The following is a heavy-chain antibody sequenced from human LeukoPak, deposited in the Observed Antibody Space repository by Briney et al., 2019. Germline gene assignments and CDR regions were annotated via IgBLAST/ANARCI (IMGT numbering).Heavy chain of an antibody. CDR1: GFTFSTSW. D-gene: IGHD3-22*01. Sequence: PGGSLRLSCAASGFTFSTSWMGWVRQASGKGLEWVANINQGGSEKHYVDSVRGRFSISRDTAKNSLSLQMNSLRAEDTAVYYCARIYDTTGYFDYWGQGTLVTVSS. CDR3: ARIYDTTGYFDY. V-gene: IGHV3-7*04. CDR2: INQGGSEK. J-gene: IGHJ4*02.